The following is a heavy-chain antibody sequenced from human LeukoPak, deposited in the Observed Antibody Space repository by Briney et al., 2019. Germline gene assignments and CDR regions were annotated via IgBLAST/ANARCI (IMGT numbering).Heavy chain of an antibody. CDR3: ARGGIQVSGIDEIDH. Sequence: PGGSLRLSCAASGFTFTNYDMHWVRQATGRGLEWVSAIGTRGDTYYPGSVKGRFTISRENAKSSLYLQMNSLRAEDTAEYYCARGGIQVSGIDEIDHWGQGTLVTVSP. J-gene: IGHJ4*02. V-gene: IGHV3-13*01. CDR1: GFTFTNYD. CDR2: IGTRGDT. D-gene: IGHD5-18*01.